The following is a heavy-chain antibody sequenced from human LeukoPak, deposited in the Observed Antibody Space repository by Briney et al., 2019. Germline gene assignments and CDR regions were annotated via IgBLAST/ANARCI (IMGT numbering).Heavy chain of an antibody. CDR1: GFTFGSYG. J-gene: IGHJ1*01. CDR3: ARGLHPTLVFVYFQH. V-gene: IGHV3-30*02. CDR2: IRSDGSNK. Sequence: GGSLRLSCAASGFTFGSYGMHWVRQAPGKGLEWVTFIRSDGSNKYYADSVKGRFTISRDNSKNTLYLQMNSLRAEDTAVYYCARGLHPTLVFVYFQHWGQGTLVTVSS. D-gene: IGHD6-13*01.